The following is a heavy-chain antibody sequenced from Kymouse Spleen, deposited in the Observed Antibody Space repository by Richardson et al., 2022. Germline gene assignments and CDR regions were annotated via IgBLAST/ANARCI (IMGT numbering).Heavy chain of an antibody. CDR2: INHSGST. CDR1: GGSFSGYY. V-gene: IGHV4-34*01. D-gene: IGHD6-6*01. J-gene: IGHJ6*02. CDR3: ARGGRKGARPPYYYYGMDV. Sequence: QVQLQQWGAGLLKPSETLSLTCAVYGGSFSGYYWSWIRQPPGKGLEWIGEINHSGSTNYNPSLKSRVTISVDTSKNQFSLKLSSVTAADTAVYYCARGGRKGARPPYYYYGMDVWGQGTTVTVSS.